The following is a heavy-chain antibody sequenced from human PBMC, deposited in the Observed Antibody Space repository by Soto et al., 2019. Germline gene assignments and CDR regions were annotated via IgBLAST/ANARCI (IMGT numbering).Heavy chain of an antibody. V-gene: IGHV3-21*01. D-gene: IGHD3-16*02. CDR3: ARDPMITFGGVIVIRAFDI. Sequence: GESLKISCAASGFTFSSYSMNWVRQAPGKGLEWVSSISSSSSYIYYADSVKGRFTISRDNAKNSLYLQMNSLRAEDTAVYYCARDPMITFGGVIVIRAFDIWGQGTMVTVSS. CDR1: GFTFSSYS. CDR2: ISSSSSYI. J-gene: IGHJ3*02.